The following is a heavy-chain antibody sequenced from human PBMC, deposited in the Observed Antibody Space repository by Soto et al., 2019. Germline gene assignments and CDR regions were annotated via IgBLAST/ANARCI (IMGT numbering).Heavy chain of an antibody. CDR3: ARRLSFGSGWYYFDS. J-gene: IGHJ4*02. V-gene: IGHV3-23*01. D-gene: IGHD6-19*01. Sequence: PGGSLRLSCAASGFTFSSDAMNWVRQGPGKGLEWVSVISGGGGSTYYADSVKGRFTISRDNSKNTLHLQMNSLRAEDTAVYYCARRLSFGSGWYYFDSWGQGTLVTVSS. CDR1: GFTFSSDA. CDR2: ISGGGGST.